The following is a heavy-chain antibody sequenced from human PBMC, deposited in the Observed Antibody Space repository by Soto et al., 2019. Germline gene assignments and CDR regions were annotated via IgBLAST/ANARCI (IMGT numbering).Heavy chain of an antibody. Sequence: QVPLVQSRTEVKKPGASVRVSCKTSGYTFISSGISWVRQAPGQGLEWMGWISPYDGNTHSAQKFQGRVTMTTDTSTGTAYMEVRSLTADDTAVYYCARDLSPYGVTSGRDYWGQGTLVTVSS. CDR1: GYTFISSG. CDR3: ARDLSPYGVTSGRDY. CDR2: ISPYDGNT. J-gene: IGHJ4*02. D-gene: IGHD2-8*01. V-gene: IGHV1-18*01.